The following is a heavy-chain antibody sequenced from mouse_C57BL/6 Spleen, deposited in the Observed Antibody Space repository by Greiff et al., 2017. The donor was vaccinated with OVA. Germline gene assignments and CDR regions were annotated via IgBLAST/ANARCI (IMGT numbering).Heavy chain of an antibody. CDR3: IVYGSSSWFAY. CDR2: IDPENGDT. V-gene: IGHV14-4*01. J-gene: IGHJ3*01. CDR1: GFNIKDDY. Sequence: VQLQQSGAELVRPGASVKLSCTASGFNIKDDYMHWVKQRPEQGLEWIGWIDPENGDTEYASKFQGKATITADTSSNTAYLQLSSLTSEDTAVYYCIVYGSSSWFAYWGQGTLVTVSA. D-gene: IGHD1-1*01.